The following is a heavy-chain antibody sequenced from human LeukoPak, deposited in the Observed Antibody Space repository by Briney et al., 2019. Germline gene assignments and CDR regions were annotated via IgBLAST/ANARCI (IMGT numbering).Heavy chain of an antibody. J-gene: IGHJ6*03. CDR1: GYTLTELS. Sequence: ASVKVSCKVSGYTLTELSMHWVRQAPGKGLEWMGGFDPEDGETIYAQKFQGRVTMTEDTSTDTAYMELSSLRSEDTAVYYCATKASRGDYMDVWGKGTTVTVSS. V-gene: IGHV1-24*01. CDR2: FDPEDGET. CDR3: ATKASRGDYMDV. D-gene: IGHD3-10*01.